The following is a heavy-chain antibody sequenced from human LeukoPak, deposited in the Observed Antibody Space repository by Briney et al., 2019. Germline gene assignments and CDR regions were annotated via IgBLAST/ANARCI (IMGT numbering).Heavy chain of an antibody. CDR3: ARSSGPFDY. CDR2: IYYSGST. Sequence: SGTLSLTCTVSGGSISSSSYCWGWIRQPPGKGLEWIGSIYYSGSTYYNPSLKSRVTISVDTSKNQFSLKLSSVTAADTAVYYCARSSGPFDYWGQGTLVTVSS. V-gene: IGHV4-39*01. D-gene: IGHD3-3*01. CDR1: GGSISSSSYC. J-gene: IGHJ4*02.